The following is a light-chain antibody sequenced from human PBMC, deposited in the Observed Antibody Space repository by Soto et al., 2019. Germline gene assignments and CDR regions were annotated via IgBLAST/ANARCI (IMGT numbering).Light chain of an antibody. CDR2: GNS. V-gene: IGLV1-40*01. CDR1: SSNIGAGYG. CDR3: QSSDSSLSGYV. Sequence: QSVLTQPPSVSGAPGQRVTISCTGSSSNIGAGYGVHWYQQLPGTAPNLLIYGNSNRPSGVPDRFSGSKSGTSASLATTGLQAEDEAAYYCQSSDSSLSGYVFGTGTKVTVL. J-gene: IGLJ1*01.